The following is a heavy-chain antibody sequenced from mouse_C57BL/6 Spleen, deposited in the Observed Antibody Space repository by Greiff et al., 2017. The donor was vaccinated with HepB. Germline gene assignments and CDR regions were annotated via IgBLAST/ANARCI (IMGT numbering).Heavy chain of an antibody. CDR2: IYPGDGDT. J-gene: IGHJ1*03. D-gene: IGHD1-1*01. V-gene: IGHV1-80*01. CDR1: GYAFSSYW. Sequence: VQLQESGAELVKPGASVKISCKASGYAFSSYWMNWVKQRPGKGLEWIGQIYPGDGDTNYNGKFKGKATLTADKSSSTAYMQLSSLTSEDSAVYFCARYYYGSRRWYFDVWGTGTTVTVSS. CDR3: ARYYYGSRRWYFDV.